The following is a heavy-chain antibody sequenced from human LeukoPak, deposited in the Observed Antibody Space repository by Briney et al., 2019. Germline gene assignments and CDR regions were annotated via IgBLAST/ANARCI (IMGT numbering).Heavy chain of an antibody. Sequence: SGTLSLTCAVSGGSISSSNWWSWVRQPPGKGLEWIGEIYHSGSTDYNPFLKSRVTISVDTSKNQFSLKLSSVTAADTAVYHCARTIAVAGTSDYWGQGTLVTVSS. D-gene: IGHD6-19*01. J-gene: IGHJ4*02. CDR2: IYHSGST. CDR1: GGSISSSNW. CDR3: ARTIAVAGTSDY. V-gene: IGHV4-4*02.